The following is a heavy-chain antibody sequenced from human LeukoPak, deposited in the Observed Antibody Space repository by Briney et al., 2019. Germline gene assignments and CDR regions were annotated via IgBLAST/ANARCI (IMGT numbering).Heavy chain of an antibody. CDR2: IYPSGTT. CDR1: GYSISSGYY. Sequence: PSETLSLTCTVSGYSISSGYYWGWIRQPPGKGLEWIGNIYPSGTTYYNPSLKTRVTISVDTSKNQFSLKLSSVTAADTAVYFSARAYSSSWYFNWFDPWGQGTLVTVSS. D-gene: IGHD6-13*01. J-gene: IGHJ5*02. V-gene: IGHV4-38-2*02. CDR3: ARAYSSSWYFNWFDP.